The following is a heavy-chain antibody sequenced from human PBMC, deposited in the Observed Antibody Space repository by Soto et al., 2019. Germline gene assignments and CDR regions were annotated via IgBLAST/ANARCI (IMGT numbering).Heavy chain of an antibody. D-gene: IGHD5-12*01. Sequence: SETRSLTCSVSGGSITRGTYYWVWIRQPPGKGPEWIGSLSSTGSIHYNPSLKSRVTISVDTSKNLFFLTLTSVTAADTAVYYCARSWDHGYHLAFWGPGTVVPVSS. V-gene: IGHV4-39*01. CDR1: GGSITRGTYY. J-gene: IGHJ1*01. CDR2: LSSTGSI. CDR3: ARSWDHGYHLAF.